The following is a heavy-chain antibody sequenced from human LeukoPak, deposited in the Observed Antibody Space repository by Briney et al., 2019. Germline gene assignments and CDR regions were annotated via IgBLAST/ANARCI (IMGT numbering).Heavy chain of an antibody. CDR3: ARDLAVAGTRTFDY. V-gene: IGHV3-66*01. Sequence: PGGSLRLSCAASGFTVSSNYMSWVRQAPGKGLEWVSVIYSGGSTYYADSVKGRFTISRDNSKNTLHLQINSLRPEDTAVYYCARDLAVAGTRTFDYWGQGTLVTVSS. CDR1: GFTVSSNY. J-gene: IGHJ4*02. CDR2: IYSGGST. D-gene: IGHD6-19*01.